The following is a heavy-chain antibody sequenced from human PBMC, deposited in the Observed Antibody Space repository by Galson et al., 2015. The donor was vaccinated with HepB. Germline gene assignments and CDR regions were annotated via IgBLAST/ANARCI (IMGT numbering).Heavy chain of an antibody. V-gene: IGHV3-23*01. CDR3: ARTPTIFGALVPFVDFYMDV. D-gene: IGHD3-3*01. J-gene: IGHJ6*03. Sequence: SLRLSCAASGFIFSSYGMTWVRQAPGKGLEWVSGISGSGGETFYADSVKGRFTIARDNSKHTLYLQLNDLRVDDTAVYFCARTPTIFGALVPFVDFYMDVWGIGTTVIVSS. CDR2: ISGSGGET. CDR1: GFIFSSYG.